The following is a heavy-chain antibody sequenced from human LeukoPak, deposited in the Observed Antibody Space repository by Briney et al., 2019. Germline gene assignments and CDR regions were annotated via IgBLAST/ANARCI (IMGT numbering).Heavy chain of an antibody. Sequence: GGSLRLSCAASGFTFSSYGMHWVRQAPGKGLEWVAVISYDGSNKYYADSVKGRFTISRDNSKNTLYLQMNSLRAEDTAVYYCAGSPLLKYCSGGSCYSLPPTAYAPFDYWGQGTLVTVSS. D-gene: IGHD2-15*01. CDR2: ISYDGSNK. CDR1: GFTFSSYG. CDR3: AGSPLLKYCSGGSCYSLPPTAYAPFDY. V-gene: IGHV3-30*03. J-gene: IGHJ4*02.